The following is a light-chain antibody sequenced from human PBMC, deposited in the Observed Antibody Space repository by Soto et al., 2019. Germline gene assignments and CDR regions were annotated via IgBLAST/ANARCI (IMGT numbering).Light chain of an antibody. CDR3: QQYNSYSGYT. CDR1: RSISSW. V-gene: IGKV1-5*03. CDR2: KAS. J-gene: IGKJ2*01. Sequence: DIQMTQSPSTLSASVGDRVTITCRASRSISSWLAWYQQKPGKAPKLLIYKASSLESGVPSRFSGSGAGTELSLTVSSLQPDDFATYYCQQYNSYSGYTFGQGTKLEIK.